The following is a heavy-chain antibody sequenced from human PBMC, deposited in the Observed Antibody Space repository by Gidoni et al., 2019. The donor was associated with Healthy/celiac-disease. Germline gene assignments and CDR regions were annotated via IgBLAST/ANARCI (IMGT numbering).Heavy chain of an antibody. J-gene: IGHJ3*02. CDR3: AKDLSYDSSAIGAFDI. D-gene: IGHD3-22*01. V-gene: IGHV3-23*01. Sequence: EVQLLESGGGLVQPGGALLLSCAAPGVTCSSYAMSWVRQAPGKGLEWVSAISGGGGSTYCADYVKGRFTISRDNSKNTLYLQMNSLRAEDTAVYYCAKDLSYDSSAIGAFDIWGQGTMVTVSS. CDR1: GVTCSSYA. CDR2: ISGGGGST.